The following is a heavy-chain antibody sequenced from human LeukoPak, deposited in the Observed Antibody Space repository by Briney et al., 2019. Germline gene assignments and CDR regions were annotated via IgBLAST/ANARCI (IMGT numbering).Heavy chain of an antibody. CDR3: ARSKVVAAAGTSRY. D-gene: IGHD6-13*01. J-gene: IGHJ4*02. CDR2: INPSSGGT. Sequence: ASVTVSFKGSGYTFNDYCGHWVRQAPGQGGEGMGWINPSSGGTNYAQKFQGRVTMTRDTSISTAYMDLSRLRSDGTAVYYCARSKVVAAAGTSRYWGQGTLVTVSS. CDR1: GYTFNDYC. V-gene: IGHV1-2*02.